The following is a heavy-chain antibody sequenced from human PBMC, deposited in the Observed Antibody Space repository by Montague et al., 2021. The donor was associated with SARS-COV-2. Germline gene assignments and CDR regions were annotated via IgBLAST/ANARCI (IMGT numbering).Heavy chain of an antibody. CDR3: ARDMYYDILTGYYTH. J-gene: IGHJ4*02. Sequence: SLRLSCAASGFTFSSYSMNWVRQAPGKGLEWVSSISSSSSYIYYADSVKGRFTISRDNAKNSLYLQMNSPRAEDTAVYCCARDMYYDILTGYYTHWGQGTLVTVSS. V-gene: IGHV3-21*01. CDR2: ISSSSSYI. CDR1: GFTFSSYS. D-gene: IGHD3-9*01.